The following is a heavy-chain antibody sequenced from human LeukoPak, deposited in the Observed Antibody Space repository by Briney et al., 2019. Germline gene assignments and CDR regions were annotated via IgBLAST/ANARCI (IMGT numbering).Heavy chain of an antibody. J-gene: IGHJ4*02. CDR2: ISHSGST. Sequence: SETLSLTCAVYGGSFSGYYWSWIRQPPGKGLEWIGEISHSGSTNYNPSLKSRVSIFADTTKNDFSLKLTSVTATDTAVYFCVRRNSRGYDGSEYFDYWGQGSLVAVSS. V-gene: IGHV4-34*01. D-gene: IGHD3-16*01. CDR1: GGSFSGYY. CDR3: VRRNSRGYDGSEYFDY.